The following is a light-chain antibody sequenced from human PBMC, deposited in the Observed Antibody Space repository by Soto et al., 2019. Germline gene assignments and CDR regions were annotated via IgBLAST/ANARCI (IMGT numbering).Light chain of an antibody. CDR1: QSVSSY. V-gene: IGKV3-11*01. Sequence: EIVLTQSPATLSLSPGERATLSCRASQSVSSYLAWYQQKPGQAPRLLIYDASNRATGIPARLSGSGSGTDFTLTISSLEPEDFPVYYCQQRSNWLTFGGGTKVEIK. CDR2: DAS. J-gene: IGKJ4*01. CDR3: QQRSNWLT.